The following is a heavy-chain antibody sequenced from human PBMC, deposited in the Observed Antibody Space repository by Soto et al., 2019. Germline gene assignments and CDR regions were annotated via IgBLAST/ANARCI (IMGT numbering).Heavy chain of an antibody. CDR1: GYTFTGYY. CDR2: INPNNGGT. D-gene: IGHD2-15*01. J-gene: IGHJ5*02. V-gene: IGHV1-2*02. CDR3: ARKKVVRDWFDP. Sequence: QVQLVQSGAEVKKTGASVKVSCKASGYTFTGYYMNWVRQAPGQGLEWMGWINPNNGGTNYAQKFQGRVPMTRDTSVSTAYMELSRLRSDDTAVYYCARKKVVRDWFDPWGQGTLVTVSS.